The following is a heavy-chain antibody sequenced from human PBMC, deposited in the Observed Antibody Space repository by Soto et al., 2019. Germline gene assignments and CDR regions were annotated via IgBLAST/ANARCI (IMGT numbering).Heavy chain of an antibody. CDR2: IWYDGSNK. CDR1: GFTFSSYG. J-gene: IGHJ4*02. CDR3: ARESFLGYCSGGSCYPDY. Sequence: QVQLVESGGGVVQPGRSLRLSCAASGFTFSSYGMHWVRQAPGKGLEWVAVIWYDGSNKYYADSVKGRFTISRDNSKNTXHLQMNSLRAEDTAVYYCARESFLGYCSGGSCYPDYWGQGTLVTVSS. D-gene: IGHD2-15*01. V-gene: IGHV3-33*01.